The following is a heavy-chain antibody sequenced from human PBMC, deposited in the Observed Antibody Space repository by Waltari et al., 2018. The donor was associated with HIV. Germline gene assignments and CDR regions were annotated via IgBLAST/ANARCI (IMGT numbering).Heavy chain of an antibody. Sequence: EVQLVESGGGLVQPGRSLRLSCEASGFTFDDYGMHWVRQAPGKCLEWVSGISWNSGSLGYADSVKGRFTISRDNAKNSLYLQLNSLRAEDTAVYYCVKLKSSGYDFSYFDYWGQGTLVTVSS. CDR2: ISWNSGSL. CDR3: VKLKSSGYDFSYFDY. J-gene: IGHJ4*02. CDR1: GFTFDDYG. D-gene: IGHD5-12*01. V-gene: IGHV3-9*01.